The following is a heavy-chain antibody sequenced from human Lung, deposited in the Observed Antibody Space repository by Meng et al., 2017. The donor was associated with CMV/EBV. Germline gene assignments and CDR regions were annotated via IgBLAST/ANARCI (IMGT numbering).Heavy chain of an antibody. J-gene: IGHJ6*02. CDR1: GFTFSSYA. CDR2: ISYDGSNK. CDR3: ARAIRGFYYYYGMDV. Sequence: GESLKISCAASGFTFSSYAMHWVRQAPGKGLEWVAVISYDGSNKYYADSVKGRFTISRDNSKNTLYLQMNSLRAEDTAVYYCARAIRGFYYYYGMDVWGQETTVTVSS. D-gene: IGHD3-22*01. V-gene: IGHV3-30*04.